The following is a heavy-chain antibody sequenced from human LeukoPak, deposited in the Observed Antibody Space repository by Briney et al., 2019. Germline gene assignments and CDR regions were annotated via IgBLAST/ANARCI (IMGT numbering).Heavy chain of an antibody. J-gene: IGHJ4*02. CDR2: IYHGGST. V-gene: IGHV4-30-2*01. CDR1: GGSISSGDYS. Sequence: SETLSLTCAVSGGSISSGDYSWSWIRQPPGKGLEWIGYIYHGGSTYYNPSLKSRVTISVDRSKNQFSLKLSSVTAADTAVYYCARAPGYYGSGSPYFDYRGRGTLVTVSS. CDR3: ARAPGYYGSGSPYFDY. D-gene: IGHD3-10*01.